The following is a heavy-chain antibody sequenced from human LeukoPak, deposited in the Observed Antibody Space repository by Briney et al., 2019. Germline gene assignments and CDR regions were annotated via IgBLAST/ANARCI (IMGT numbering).Heavy chain of an antibody. CDR2: IYYSGST. Sequence: RTSETLSLTGTGSGGSISSYYWSWIRQPPGKGLEWIGYIYYSGSTNYNPSLKSRVTISVDTSKNQFSLKLSSVTAADTAVYYCARVDPGYSSGWYFDYWGQGTLVTVSS. V-gene: IGHV4-59*01. D-gene: IGHD6-19*01. CDR3: ARVDPGYSSGWYFDY. CDR1: GGSISSYY. J-gene: IGHJ4*02.